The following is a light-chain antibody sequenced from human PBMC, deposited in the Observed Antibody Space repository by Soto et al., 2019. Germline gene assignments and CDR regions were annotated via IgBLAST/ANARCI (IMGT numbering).Light chain of an antibody. Sequence: DIQMTQSPSTLSTSVGDRVTITCRASQSDTNWLAWYQQKPGKAPNLLIYDASWLQSGIPSRFSGSGSGTEFTLTFSSLQPYDFATYYCQQYTTYPYTFGQGTKLEIK. J-gene: IGKJ2*01. CDR1: QSDTNW. CDR2: DAS. V-gene: IGKV1-5*01. CDR3: QQYTTYPYT.